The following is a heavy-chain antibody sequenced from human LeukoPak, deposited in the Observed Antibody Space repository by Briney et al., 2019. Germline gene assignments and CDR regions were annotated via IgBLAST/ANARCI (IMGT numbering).Heavy chain of an antibody. Sequence: GGSLRLSCAASGFTFSSYSMNWVRQAPGKWLEWVSSISSSSSYIYYADSVKGRFTISRDNAKNSLYLQMNSLRAEDTAVYYCARGLGYCSSTSCYGGYYYYGMDVWGKGTTVTVSS. J-gene: IGHJ6*04. CDR3: ARGLGYCSSTSCYGGYYYYGMDV. CDR2: ISSSSSYI. V-gene: IGHV3-21*01. D-gene: IGHD2-2*01. CDR1: GFTFSSYS.